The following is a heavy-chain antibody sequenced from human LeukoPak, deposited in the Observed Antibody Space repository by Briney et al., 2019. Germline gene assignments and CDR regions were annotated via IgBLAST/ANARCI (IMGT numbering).Heavy chain of an antibody. Sequence: VGSLRLSCAPSGFAFTLYAISSLRQPPGKGLEWVSTINANSGTTSYAASVRGRFTISRDNSKNTLYLQVNTLRADDTATYYCAKPISGGLAVTADWFHPWGQGTLVVVSS. D-gene: IGHD6-19*01. J-gene: IGHJ5*01. CDR2: INANSGTT. CDR3: AKPISGGLAVTADWFHP. CDR1: GFAFTLYA. V-gene: IGHV3-23*01.